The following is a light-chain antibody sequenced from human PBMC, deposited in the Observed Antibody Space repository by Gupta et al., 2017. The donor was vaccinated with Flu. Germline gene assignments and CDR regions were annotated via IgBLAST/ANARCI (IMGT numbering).Light chain of an antibody. J-gene: IGKJ1*01. CDR1: QTISTY. CDR2: AAS. Sequence: DIQMTQSPSSLSASVGDRVTITCRASQTISTYLNWYQQKPGRAPKLLIYAASSLQSGVLLRFSGSGSGTDFTLTINSLQPEDFATYYCQQSYSMPPTFGQGTKVEIK. V-gene: IGKV1-39*01. CDR3: QQSYSMPPT.